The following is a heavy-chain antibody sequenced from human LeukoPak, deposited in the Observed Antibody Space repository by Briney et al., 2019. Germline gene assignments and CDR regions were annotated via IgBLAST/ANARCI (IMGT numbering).Heavy chain of an antibody. J-gene: IGHJ4*02. D-gene: IGHD2-15*01. Sequence: SVKVSCKASGGTFSSYAISWVRQAPGQGLEWMGGIIPIFGTANYAQKFQGRVTITADESTGTAYMELSSLRSEDTAVYYCALRRYCSGGSCYSGNYWGQGTLVTVSS. V-gene: IGHV1-69*01. CDR1: GGTFSSYA. CDR2: IIPIFGTA. CDR3: ALRRYCSGGSCYSGNY.